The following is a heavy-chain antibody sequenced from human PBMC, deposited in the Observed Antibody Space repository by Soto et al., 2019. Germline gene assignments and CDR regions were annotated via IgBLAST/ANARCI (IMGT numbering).Heavy chain of an antibody. CDR1: GGSISSYY. CDR3: ASSYYDFWSTFDP. CDR2: IYYSGST. J-gene: IGHJ5*02. V-gene: IGHV4-59*08. D-gene: IGHD3-3*01. Sequence: PSETLSLTCTVSGGSISSYYWSWIRQPPGKGLEWIGYIYYSGSTNYNPSLKSRVTISVDTSKNQFSLKLSSVTAADTAVYYCASSYYDFWSTFDPWGQGTLVTVS.